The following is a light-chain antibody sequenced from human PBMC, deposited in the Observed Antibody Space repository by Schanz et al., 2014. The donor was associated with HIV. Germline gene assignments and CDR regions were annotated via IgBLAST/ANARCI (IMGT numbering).Light chain of an antibody. Sequence: QSVLTQPASVSGSPGQSITISCTGTSSDVGRYNLVSWYQQHPGKAPKLMIYEVSKRPSGVSNRFSGSKSGNTASLTISGLQAEDEADYYCSSYRSGSPLWVFGGGTKLTVL. J-gene: IGLJ3*02. CDR2: EVS. CDR1: SSDVGRYNL. V-gene: IGLV2-14*02. CDR3: SSYRSGSPLWV.